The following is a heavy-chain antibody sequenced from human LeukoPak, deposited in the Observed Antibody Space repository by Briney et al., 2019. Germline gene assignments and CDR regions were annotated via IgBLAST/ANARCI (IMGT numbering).Heavy chain of an antibody. CDR3: AGGSSWSMSGY. CDR1: GYTFTSYA. V-gene: IGHV7-4-1*02. J-gene: IGHJ4*02. CDR2: INTNTGNP. D-gene: IGHD6-13*01. Sequence: ASVKVSCKASGYTFTSYAMNWVRQAPGQGLELMGWINTNTGNPTYAQGFTGRFVFSLDPSVSTAYLQISSLKAEDTAVYYCAGGSSWSMSGYWGQGTLVTVSS.